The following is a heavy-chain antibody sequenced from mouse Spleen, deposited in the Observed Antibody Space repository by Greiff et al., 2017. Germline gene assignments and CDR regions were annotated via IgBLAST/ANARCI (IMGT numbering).Heavy chain of an antibody. CDR3: ASYGNHFDY. CDR1: GFTFSSYA. J-gene: IGHJ2*01. D-gene: IGHD2-1*01. V-gene: IGHV5-4*01. Sequence: EVQLVESGGGLVKPGGSLKLSCAASGFTFSSYAMSWVRQTPEKRLEWVATISDGGSYTYYPDNVKGRFTISRDNAKNNLYLQMSHLKSEDTAMYYCASYGNHFDYWGQGTTLTVSS. CDR2: ISDGGSYT.